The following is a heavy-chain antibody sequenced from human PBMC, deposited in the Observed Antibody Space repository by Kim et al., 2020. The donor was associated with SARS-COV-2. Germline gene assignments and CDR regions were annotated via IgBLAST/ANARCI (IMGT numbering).Heavy chain of an antibody. J-gene: IGHJ5*02. Sequence: LKRRVTISVDTSKNQFSLKLSSVTAADTAVYYCARLPITIFGVVTTNWFDPWGQGTLVTVSS. V-gene: IGHV4-39*01. D-gene: IGHD3-3*01. CDR3: ARLPITIFGVVTTNWFDP.